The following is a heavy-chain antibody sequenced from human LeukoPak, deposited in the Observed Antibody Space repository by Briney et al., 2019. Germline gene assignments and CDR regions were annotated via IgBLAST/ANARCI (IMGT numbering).Heavy chain of an antibody. Sequence: PSETLSLTCTVSGGSISSGSYYWSWIRQPAGKGLEWIGRIYTSGSTNYNPSLKSRVTISVDTSKNQFSLKLSSVTAADTAVYYCARLRGRGYYMDVWGKGTTVTVSS. CDR2: IYTSGST. J-gene: IGHJ6*03. D-gene: IGHD3-16*01. CDR1: GGSISSGSYY. V-gene: IGHV4-61*02. CDR3: ARLRGRGYYMDV.